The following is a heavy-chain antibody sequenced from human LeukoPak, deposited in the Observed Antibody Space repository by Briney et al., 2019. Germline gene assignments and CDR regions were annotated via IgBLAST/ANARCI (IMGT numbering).Heavy chain of an antibody. CDR2: INTDGSGT. CDR3: ASFTNSAAFDI. Sequence: GGSLSLSCAASGFTFRSSWLHWVRQAPGKGLVWVSRINTDGSGTIYADSVKGRFTISRDNAKNTLYLQMNSLRVEDTAVYYCASFTNSAAFDIWGQGTMVTVSS. V-gene: IGHV3-74*01. CDR1: GFTFRSSW. J-gene: IGHJ3*02. D-gene: IGHD4-23*01.